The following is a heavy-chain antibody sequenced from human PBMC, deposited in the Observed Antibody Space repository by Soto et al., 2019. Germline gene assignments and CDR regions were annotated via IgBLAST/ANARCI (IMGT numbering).Heavy chain of an antibody. V-gene: IGHV3-23*01. CDR1: GFTVSSNY. CDR3: AKDRSYYGSGSYYGPYNWFDP. D-gene: IGHD3-10*01. Sequence: PGGSLRLSCAASGFTVSSNYMSWVRQAPGKGLEWVSVISGSGGSTYYADSVKGRFTISRDNSKNTLYLQMNSLRAEDTAVYYCAKDRSYYGSGSYYGPYNWFDPWGQGTLVTVSS. CDR2: ISGSGGST. J-gene: IGHJ5*02.